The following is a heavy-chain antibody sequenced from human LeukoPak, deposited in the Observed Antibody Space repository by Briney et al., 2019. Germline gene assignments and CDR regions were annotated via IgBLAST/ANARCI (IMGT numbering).Heavy chain of an antibody. CDR3: ARAMTEIGNLAAAIDY. Sequence: SQTLSLTCTVSGGSISSGGYYWSWIRQPPGKGLEWIGYIYHSGSTYYNPSLKSRVTISVDRSKNQFSLKLTSVTAADTAVYYCARAMTEIGNLAAAIDYWGQGTLVTVSS. CDR2: IYHSGST. V-gene: IGHV4-30-2*01. D-gene: IGHD6-13*01. J-gene: IGHJ4*02. CDR1: GGSISSGGYY.